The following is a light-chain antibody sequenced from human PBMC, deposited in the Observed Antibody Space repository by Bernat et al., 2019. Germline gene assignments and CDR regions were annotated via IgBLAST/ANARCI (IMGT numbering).Light chain of an antibody. CDR2: KGT. CDR3: QSADIETIYV. V-gene: IGLV3-25*03. J-gene: IGLJ1*01. Sequence: SYDLTQSPSVSVSPGQTATITCSGNGLTNQYASWYQQKSGQAPLLLIYKGTERPSGVLERFTGSTSGTTVTLTISGVQAEDEADYFCQSADIETIYVFGPETKVSVL. CDR1: GLTNQY.